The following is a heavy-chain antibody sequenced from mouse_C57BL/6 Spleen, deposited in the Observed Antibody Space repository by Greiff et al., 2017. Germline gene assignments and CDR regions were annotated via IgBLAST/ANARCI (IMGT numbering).Heavy chain of an antibody. CDR1: GYTFTSYW. J-gene: IGHJ3*01. CDR2: IDPSDSET. V-gene: IGHV1-52*01. D-gene: IGHD1-1*02. CDR3: ARWGAWLAY. Sequence: VQLKQPGAELVRPGSSVKLSCKASGYTFTSYWMHWVKQRPIPGLEWIGNIDPSDSETHYNQKFKDKATLTVDKSSSTAYMQLSSLTSEDSAVYYCARWGAWLAYWGQGTLVTVSA.